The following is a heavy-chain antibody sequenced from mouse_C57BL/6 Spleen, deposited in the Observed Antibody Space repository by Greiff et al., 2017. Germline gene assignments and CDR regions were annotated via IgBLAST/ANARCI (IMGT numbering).Heavy chain of an antibody. CDR1: GYAFSSSW. V-gene: IGHV1-82*01. Sequence: QVQLQQSGPELVKPGASVKISCKASGYAFSSSWMNWVKQRPGKGLEWIGRIYPGDGDTNYNGKFKGKATLTADKSSSTAYMQLSSLTSEDSAVYFGARNYYGSFFDYWGQGTTLTVSS. J-gene: IGHJ2*01. D-gene: IGHD1-1*01. CDR2: IYPGDGDT. CDR3: ARNYYGSFFDY.